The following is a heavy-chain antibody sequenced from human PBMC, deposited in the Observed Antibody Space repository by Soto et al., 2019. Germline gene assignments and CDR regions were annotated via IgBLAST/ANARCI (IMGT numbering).Heavy chain of an antibody. D-gene: IGHD5-12*01. CDR1: GGSISSGDYY. J-gene: IGHJ4*02. CDR3: AAGDGYNSHFDY. CDR2: IYYSGST. Sequence: SETLSLTCTVSGGSISSGDYYWSWIRQPPGKGLEWIGYIYYSGSTYYNPSLKSRVTISVDTSKNQFSLKLSSVTAADTAVYYCAAGDGYNSHFDYWGQGTLVTVSS. V-gene: IGHV4-30-4*01.